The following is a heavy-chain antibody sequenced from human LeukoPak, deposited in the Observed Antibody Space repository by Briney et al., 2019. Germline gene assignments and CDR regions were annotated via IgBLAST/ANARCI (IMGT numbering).Heavy chain of an antibody. J-gene: IGHJ2*01. CDR3: ARDDTGSSGHFDL. V-gene: IGHV3-48*02. CDR1: GFTFSSYA. CDR2: ISSSSDTV. Sequence: GGSLRLSCAASGFTFSSYAMSWVRQAPGKGLEWVSYISSSSDTVFYPDSVKGRFTISRDNAKNSLYLQMYSLRDDDTALYYCARDDTGSSGHFDLWGRGTLVTVSS. D-gene: IGHD6-6*01.